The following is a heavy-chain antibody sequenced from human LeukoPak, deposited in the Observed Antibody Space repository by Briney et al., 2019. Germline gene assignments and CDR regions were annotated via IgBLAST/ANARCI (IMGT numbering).Heavy chain of an antibody. CDR2: IYYSGST. V-gene: IGHV4-59*08. CDR1: GGSISSYY. D-gene: IGHD7-27*01. Sequence: SETLSLTCTVSGGSISSYYWSWIRQPPGKGLEWIGHIYYSGSTNYNPSLKSRVTISVDTSKNQFSLKLSSVTAADTAVYYCARQNWVGAAFDIWGQGTMVTVSS. J-gene: IGHJ3*02. CDR3: ARQNWVGAAFDI.